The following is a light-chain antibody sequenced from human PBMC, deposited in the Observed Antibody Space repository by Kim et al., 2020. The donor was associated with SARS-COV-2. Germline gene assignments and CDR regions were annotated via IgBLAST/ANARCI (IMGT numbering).Light chain of an antibody. CDR2: AAS. V-gene: IGKV1-16*02. Sequence: GSVGDRVTMTGRASQDIKNNLVWFQQKPEKAPRSLIYAASSLQSGVPSKFSGSGSGTDFTLTISSLQPEDFATYYCQQYQSYPVTFGQGTRLEIK. CDR3: QQYQSYPVT. CDR1: QDIKNN. J-gene: IGKJ5*01.